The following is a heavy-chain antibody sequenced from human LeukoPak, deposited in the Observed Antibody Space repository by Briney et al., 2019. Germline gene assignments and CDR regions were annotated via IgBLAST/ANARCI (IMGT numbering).Heavy chain of an antibody. Sequence: KPGGSLRLSCAASGFTFSSYGMHWVRQAPGKGLEWVAVISYDGSNKYYADSVKGRFTISRDNSKNTLYLQMNSLRAEDTAVYYCARDIPLYYGSAPLDYWGQGTLVTVSS. D-gene: IGHD3-10*01. CDR1: GFTFSSYG. J-gene: IGHJ4*02. V-gene: IGHV3-30*03. CDR3: ARDIPLYYGSAPLDY. CDR2: ISYDGSNK.